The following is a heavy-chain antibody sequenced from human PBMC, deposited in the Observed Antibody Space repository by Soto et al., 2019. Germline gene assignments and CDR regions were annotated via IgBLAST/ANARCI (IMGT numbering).Heavy chain of an antibody. CDR2: IYYSGST. CDR1: GVSISSGDYY. Sequence: QVQLQESGPGLVKPSQTLSLTCTVSGVSISSGDYYWSWIRQPPGKGLEWIGYIYYSGSTYYNPSLTGRIAISEDTSKNQFSLKLSSVTAADTAVYYCARSLWFGELLSPYYFDYWGQGTLVTVSS. CDR3: ARSLWFGELLSPYYFDY. D-gene: IGHD3-10*01. J-gene: IGHJ4*02. V-gene: IGHV4-30-4*01.